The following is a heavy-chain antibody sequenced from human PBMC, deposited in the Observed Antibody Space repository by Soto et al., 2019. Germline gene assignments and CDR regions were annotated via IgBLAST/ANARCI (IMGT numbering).Heavy chain of an antibody. D-gene: IGHD3-22*01. CDR2: IIPIFGTA. CDR3: AGHSSGVPGYYYGMDV. V-gene: IGHV1-69*12. CDR1: GDTFSSYA. J-gene: IGHJ6*02. Sequence: QVQLVQSGAEVKKPGSSVKVSCKASGDTFSSYAISWVRQAPGQGLEWMGGIIPIFGTADYAQKFQGRVTITADESTSTAYMELSSLRSEDTAVYYCAGHSSGVPGYYYGMDVWGQGTTVTVSS.